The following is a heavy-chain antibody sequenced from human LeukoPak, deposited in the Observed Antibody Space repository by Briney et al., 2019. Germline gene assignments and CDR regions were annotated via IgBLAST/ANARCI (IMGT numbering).Heavy chain of an antibody. J-gene: IGHJ4*02. D-gene: IGHD3-9*01. CDR3: ARAREPHYYDILTGYSLYYFDY. CDR1: GYTFTSYG. Sequence: ASVKVSCKASGYTFTSYGISWVRQAPGQGLEWMGWISAYNGNTNYAQKLQGRVTMTTDTSTSTAYMELRSLRSDDTAVYYCARAREPHYYDILTGYSLYYFDYWGQGTLVTVSS. V-gene: IGHV1-18*01. CDR2: ISAYNGNT.